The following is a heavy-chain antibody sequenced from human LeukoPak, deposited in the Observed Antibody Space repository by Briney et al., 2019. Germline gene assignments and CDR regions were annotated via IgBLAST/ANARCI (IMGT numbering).Heavy chain of an antibody. CDR3: AKGSPNTALSDY. J-gene: IGHJ4*02. CDR2: ISGSGGTT. Sequence: GGSLRLSCAASGFTFSSYAMSWVRQAPGKGLEWVSGISGSGGTTYYADSAKGRFTISRDNSKNTLYLQMSSLRAEDTAVYYCAKGSPNTALSDYWGQGTPVTVSS. D-gene: IGHD3-10*01. CDR1: GFTFSSYA. V-gene: IGHV3-23*01.